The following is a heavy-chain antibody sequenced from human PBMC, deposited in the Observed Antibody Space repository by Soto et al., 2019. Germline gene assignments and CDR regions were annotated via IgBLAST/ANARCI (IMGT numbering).Heavy chain of an antibody. CDR2: IVVGSGNT. Sequence: SVKVSCKASGFTFTSSAVQWVRQARGQRLEWIGWIVVGSGNTNYAQKFQERVTITRDMSTSTAYMELSSLRSEDTAVYYCAADSWGNYYYGMDVWGQGTTVTVSS. CDR1: GFTFTSSA. V-gene: IGHV1-58*01. J-gene: IGHJ6*02. CDR3: AADSWGNYYYGMDV. D-gene: IGHD3-16*01.